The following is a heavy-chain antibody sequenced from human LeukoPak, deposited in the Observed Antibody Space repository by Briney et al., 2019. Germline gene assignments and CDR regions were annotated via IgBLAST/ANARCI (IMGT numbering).Heavy chain of an antibody. J-gene: IGHJ4*02. V-gene: IGHV3-23*01. CDR3: AKRGGYYYDSSGYSIDY. D-gene: IGHD3-22*01. CDR2: ISGSGGST. CDR1: GFTFSSYA. Sequence: PGGSLRLSCAASGFTFSSYAMSWVRQAPGKGLEWVSAISGSGGSTYYADSVKGRFTISRDNSKNTLYLQMNSLRAEDTAVYYCAKRGGYYYDSSGYSIDYWGQGTLVTVSS.